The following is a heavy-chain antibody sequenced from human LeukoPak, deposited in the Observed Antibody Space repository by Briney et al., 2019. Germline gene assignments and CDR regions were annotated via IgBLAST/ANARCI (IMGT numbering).Heavy chain of an antibody. J-gene: IGHJ4*02. CDR2: ISGSGGST. V-gene: IGHV3-23*01. D-gene: IGHD3-22*01. CDR3: AKGGYDSSGYNY. Sequence: PGGSLGLSCAASGFTFSSYAMSWVRQAPGKGLEWVSAISGSGGSTYYADSVKGRFTISRDNSKNTLYLQMNSLRAEDTAVYYCAKGGYDSSGYNYWGQGTLVTVSS. CDR1: GFTFSSYA.